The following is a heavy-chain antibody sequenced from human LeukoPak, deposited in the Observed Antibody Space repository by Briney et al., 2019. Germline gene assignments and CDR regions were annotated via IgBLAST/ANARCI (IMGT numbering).Heavy chain of an antibody. V-gene: IGHV3-48*03. CDR1: GFIFSSYE. J-gene: IGHJ6*02. D-gene: IGHD3-10*01. CDR3: ARDPTYYYGSGTYSHYYGMDV. CDR2: ISSSASTV. Sequence: GGSLRLSCAASGFIFSSYEMNWVRQAPGKGLEWVAYISSSASTVYYADSVKGRFTVSRDNAKNLLYLQMNSLRAEDTAVYYCARDPTYYYGSGTYSHYYGMDVWGQGTTVTVSS.